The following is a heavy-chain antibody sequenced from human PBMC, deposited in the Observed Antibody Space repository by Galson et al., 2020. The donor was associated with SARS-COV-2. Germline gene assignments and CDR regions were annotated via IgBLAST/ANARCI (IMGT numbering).Heavy chain of an antibody. D-gene: IGHD5-12*01. V-gene: IGHV4-39*07. J-gene: IGHJ4*02. CDR2: IHYSGST. CDR3: ARGGYSGYDRGLDY. Sequence: SETLSLTCTVSGGSISNSSYYWGWIRQPPGKGLEWIGSIHYSGSTYYNPSLKSPVTISVDMSKNQFSLKLSSVTAADTAVYYCARGGYSGYDRGLDYWGQGTLVTVSS. CDR1: GGSISNSSYY.